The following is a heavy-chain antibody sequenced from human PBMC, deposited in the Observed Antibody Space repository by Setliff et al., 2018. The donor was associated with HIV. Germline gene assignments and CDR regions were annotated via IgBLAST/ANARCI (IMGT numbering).Heavy chain of an antibody. V-gene: IGHV4-61*09. CDR3: ACGAAAGTDYYYYYYMDV. CDR1: GVSINSGTYYTYY. CDR2: IHTSGRT. Sequence: PSETLSLTCAVSGVSINSGTYYTYYWTWIRQPAGKGLEWIGHIHTSGRTTYNPSLRSRVNISVDTSKNQFSLKLSSVTAADTAVCYCACGAAAGTDYYYYYYMDVWGKGTTVTV. J-gene: IGHJ6*03. D-gene: IGHD6-13*01.